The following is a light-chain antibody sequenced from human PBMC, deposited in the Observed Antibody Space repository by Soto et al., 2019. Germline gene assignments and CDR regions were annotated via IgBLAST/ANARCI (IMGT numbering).Light chain of an antibody. J-gene: IGKJ4*01. CDR2: GAS. CDR1: QSVSSSY. CDR3: QQYGSSPPLT. V-gene: IGKV3-20*01. Sequence: EIVLTQSRGTLSLSPGERATLSCRASQSVSSSYLAWYQQKPGQAPRLLIYGASSRATGIPDRFSGSGSGTDFTLTISRLEPEDFAVYYCQQYGSSPPLTFGGGTKVEIK.